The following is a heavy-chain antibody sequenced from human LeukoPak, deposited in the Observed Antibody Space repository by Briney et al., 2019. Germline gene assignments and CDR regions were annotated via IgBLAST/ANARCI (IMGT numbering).Heavy chain of an antibody. Sequence: GGSLRLSCAASGFTFSSYSMNWVRQAPGKGLEWVSSISSSSSYIYYADSVKGRFTISRDNAKNSLYLQMNSLRAEDTAVYYCARSPWSGYDNYYYGMDVWGQGTTVTVSS. CDR1: GFTFSSYS. D-gene: IGHD3-3*01. CDR3: ARSPWSGYDNYYYGMDV. V-gene: IGHV3-21*01. CDR2: ISSSSSYI. J-gene: IGHJ6*02.